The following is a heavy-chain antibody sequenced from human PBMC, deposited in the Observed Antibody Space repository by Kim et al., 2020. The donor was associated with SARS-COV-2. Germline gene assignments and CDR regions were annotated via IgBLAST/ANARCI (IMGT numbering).Heavy chain of an antibody. CDR3: AKVKGSRTQTWYFDY. Sequence: KCPFTITRDNSRDTLYMAMNSLRAEDTAIYYCAKVKGSRTQTWYFDYWGQGTLVTVSS. V-gene: IGHV3-23*01. J-gene: IGHJ4*02. D-gene: IGHD1-20*01.